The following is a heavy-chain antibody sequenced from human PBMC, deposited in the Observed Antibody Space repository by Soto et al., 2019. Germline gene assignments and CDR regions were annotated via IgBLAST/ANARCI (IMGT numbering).Heavy chain of an antibody. Sequence: SEALSLTCSLYSGSLSGYYLSWIRQPPGKGLEWIAEVSPSGTTNYCPSLKSRVSISVDTSKNQFSLHLTSLTAADTALYYCARAPKVSGSAQTRPDFWGQGSLVTVSS. CDR3: ARAPKVSGSAQTRPDF. J-gene: IGHJ4*02. CDR1: SGSLSGYY. V-gene: IGHV4-34*01. D-gene: IGHD6-6*01. CDR2: VSPSGTT.